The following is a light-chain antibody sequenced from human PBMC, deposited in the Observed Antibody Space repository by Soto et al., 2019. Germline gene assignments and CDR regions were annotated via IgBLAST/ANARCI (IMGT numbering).Light chain of an antibody. V-gene: IGKV3-11*01. CDR3: QQRSNWPLT. Sequence: EIVLAQPTATLSLSPGGRATLSCRASQSVSSYLAWYQQKPGQAPRLLIYDASNRATDIPARFSGSGSGTDFTLTISSLEPEDFAVYYCQQRSNWPLTFGGGTKVDIK. J-gene: IGKJ4*01. CDR1: QSVSSY. CDR2: DAS.